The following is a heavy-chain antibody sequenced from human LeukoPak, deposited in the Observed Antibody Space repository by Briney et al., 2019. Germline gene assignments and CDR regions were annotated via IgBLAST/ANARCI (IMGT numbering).Heavy chain of an antibody. CDR2: INHSGST. J-gene: IGHJ4*02. CDR3: ASVYDSSGYYPF. V-gene: IGHV4-39*07. Sequence: SETLSLTCTVSGGSISSGDYYWSWIRQPPGKGLEWIGEINHSGSTNYNPSLKSRVTISVDTSKNQFSLKLSSVTAADTAVYYCASVYDSSGYYPFWGQGTLVTVSS. D-gene: IGHD3-22*01. CDR1: GGSISSGDYY.